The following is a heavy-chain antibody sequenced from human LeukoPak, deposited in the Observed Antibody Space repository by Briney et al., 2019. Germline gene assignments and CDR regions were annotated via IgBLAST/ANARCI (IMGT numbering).Heavy chain of an antibody. J-gene: IGHJ6*03. V-gene: IGHV3-21*01. D-gene: IGHD1-1*01. CDR2: ISSSSSYI. CDR3: ARERLEPPYYYYYMDV. CDR1: GFTFSSYS. Sequence: GGSLRLSCAASGFTFSSYSMNWVRQAPGKGLEWVSSISSSSSYIYYADSVKGRFTISRDNAKNSLYLQMNSLRAEDTAVYYCARERLEPPYYYYYMDVWGKGTTVTISS.